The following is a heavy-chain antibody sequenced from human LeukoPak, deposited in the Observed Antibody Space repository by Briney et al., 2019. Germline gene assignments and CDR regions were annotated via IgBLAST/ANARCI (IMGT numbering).Heavy chain of an antibody. CDR2: ISAYNGNT. CDR3: AREGIGGDAFDI. Sequence: ASVKVSCKASGYTFTSYGISWVRQAPGQGLEWMGWISAYNGNTNYAQKFQGRVTITADESTSTAYMELSSLRSEDTAVYYCAREGIGGDAFDIWGQGTMVTVSS. J-gene: IGHJ3*02. V-gene: IGHV1-18*01. CDR1: GYTFTSYG. D-gene: IGHD2-15*01.